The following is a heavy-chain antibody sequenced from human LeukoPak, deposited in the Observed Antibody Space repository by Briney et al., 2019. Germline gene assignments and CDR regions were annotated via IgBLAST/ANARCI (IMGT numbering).Heavy chain of an antibody. CDR3: SAVAGHYYYYMGV. D-gene: IGHD6-19*01. V-gene: IGHV1-69*05. CDR2: IIPIFGTA. CDR1: GGTFSSYA. Sequence: SVKVSCKASGGTFSSYAIRWVRQAPGQGLEWIGRIIPIFGTANYAQKFQGRVTITTDESTSTAYMELSSLRSEDTAVYYCSAVAGHYYYYMGVWGKGTTVTVSS. J-gene: IGHJ6*03.